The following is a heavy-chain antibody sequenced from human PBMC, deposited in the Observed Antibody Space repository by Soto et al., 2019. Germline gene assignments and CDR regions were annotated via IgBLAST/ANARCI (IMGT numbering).Heavy chain of an antibody. D-gene: IGHD3-10*01. CDR2: IKSKTDGGTT. CDR1: GFTFSNAW. J-gene: IGHJ6*02. CDR3: TTDQDVVPYYYYYYGMDV. V-gene: IGHV3-15*07. Sequence: EVQLVESGGGLVKPGGSLRLSCAASGFTFSNAWMNWVRQAPGKGLEWVGRIKSKTDGGTTDYAAPVKGRFTISRDDSKXTXSLQMNSLKTEDTAVYYCTTDQDVVPYYYYYYGMDVWGQGTTVTVSS.